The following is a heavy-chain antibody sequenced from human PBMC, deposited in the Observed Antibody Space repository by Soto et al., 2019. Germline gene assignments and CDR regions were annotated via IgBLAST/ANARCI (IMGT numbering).Heavy chain of an antibody. CDR1: GYTFSSYG. CDR2: ISAYNGNT. J-gene: IGHJ4*02. V-gene: IGHV1-18*01. Sequence: GASVKVSCKASGYTFSSYGISWVRQAPGQGLEWMGWISAYNGNTKYAQKKQGRVTITTDTSTSTAYMELRSLRSDDTAVYYCARDSPPVDYWGQGTLVTVSS. CDR3: ARDSPPVDY.